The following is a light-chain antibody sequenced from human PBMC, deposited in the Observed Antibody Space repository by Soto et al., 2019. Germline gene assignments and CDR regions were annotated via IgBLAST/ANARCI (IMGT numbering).Light chain of an antibody. V-gene: IGKV3-11*01. J-gene: IGKJ5*01. Sequence: ETVLTQSPATLSLSPGERATLSCRASQNVEGYLAWYQQKPGQAPRLLIYDASNRATGIPARFSGSGSGTDFTLTITSLEPEDFAVYYCQQRRNWPPITFGQGTRLEI. CDR3: QQRRNWPPIT. CDR1: QNVEGY. CDR2: DAS.